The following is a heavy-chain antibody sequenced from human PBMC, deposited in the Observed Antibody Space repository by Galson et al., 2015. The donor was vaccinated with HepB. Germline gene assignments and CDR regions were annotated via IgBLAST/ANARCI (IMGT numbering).Heavy chain of an antibody. CDR1: GFNFSSHA. CDR2: VSGNGGSS. Sequence: SLRLSCAASGFNFSSHAITWVRQAPGMGLEWVSAVSGNGGSSNYAESVKGRFTVSRDNSKNTVYLQMNTVRAEDTAVYFCAREGNYYGSGGYRDGLEFWGQGTMVTVSS. J-gene: IGHJ3*01. CDR3: AREGNYYGSGGYRDGLEF. V-gene: IGHV3-23*01. D-gene: IGHD3-10*01.